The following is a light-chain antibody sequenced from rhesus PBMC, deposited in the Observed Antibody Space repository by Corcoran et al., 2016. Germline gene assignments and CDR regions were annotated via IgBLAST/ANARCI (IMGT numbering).Light chain of an antibody. CDR3: QHYYSTPWT. J-gene: IGKJ1*01. V-gene: IGKV1S17*01. CDR1: QGITND. Sequence: DIQMTQSPSSLSASVGDRVTITCRASQGITNDLAWYQQKPGETPKLLIYEASSLEIGIPSRFSGSGSGTDFTLTISSLQFEDFATYYCQHYYSTPWTFGQGTKVEIK. CDR2: EAS.